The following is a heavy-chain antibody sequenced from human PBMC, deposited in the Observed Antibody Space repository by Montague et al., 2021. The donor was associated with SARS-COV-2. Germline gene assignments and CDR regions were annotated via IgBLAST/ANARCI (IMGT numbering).Heavy chain of an antibody. V-gene: IGHV3-23*01. D-gene: IGHD1-14*01. CDR3: AESFSGTRNWFDI. Sequence: SLRLSYAASGFIFTNYGMNWVRRAPGKGLESVAGISGFGGGTYYSDSVKGRFTISRATSNSTLFLQMDGLRAEDTAIYYCAESFSGTRNWFDIWGQGTLVTVSS. J-gene: IGHJ5*02. CDR1: GFIFTNYG. CDR2: ISGFGGGT.